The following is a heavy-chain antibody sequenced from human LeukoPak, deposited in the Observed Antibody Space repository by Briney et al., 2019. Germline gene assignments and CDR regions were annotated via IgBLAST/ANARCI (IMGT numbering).Heavy chain of an antibody. CDR3: ARPNWEWAPYFDY. J-gene: IGHJ4*02. CDR2: INPNSGGT. CDR1: GYTFTGYY. D-gene: IGHD3-3*01. Sequence: ASVKVSCKASGYTFTGYYMHWVRQAPGQGLEWMGWINPNSGGTNYAQKFQGRVTMTRDTSISTAYMELSRLRADDTAVYYCARPNWEWAPYFDYWGQGTLVTVSS. V-gene: IGHV1-2*02.